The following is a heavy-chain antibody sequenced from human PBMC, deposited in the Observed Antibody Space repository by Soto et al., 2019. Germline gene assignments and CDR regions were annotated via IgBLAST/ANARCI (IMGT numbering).Heavy chain of an antibody. J-gene: IGHJ4*02. CDR2: IYYTGAT. Sequence: PSETLSLTCTVSGGSLSYYFWTWIRQPPGKGLEWVGYIYYTGATYYHPSLKTRVTMSADTSKNQFSLTLKSVTAADTAMYYCARGKTLDSWGQGTLVTVSS. CDR1: GGSLSYYF. V-gene: IGHV4-59*01. CDR3: ARGKTLDS.